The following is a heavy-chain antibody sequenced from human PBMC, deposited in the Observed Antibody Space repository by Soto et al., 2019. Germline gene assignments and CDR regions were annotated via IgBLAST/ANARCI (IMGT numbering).Heavy chain of an antibody. D-gene: IGHD4-17*01. CDR3: VRVGLRWTYYYAMDV. Sequence: QVQLVESGGGVVQPGRSLRLSCAASGFTFSSYGMHWVRQAPGKGLEWVAVIWYDGSNKYYADSVKGRFTISRDNSKNTLYLQMNSLRAEDTAVYYCVRVGLRWTYYYAMDVWGQGSTVTVSS. CDR1: GFTFSSYG. V-gene: IGHV3-33*01. J-gene: IGHJ6*02. CDR2: IWYDGSNK.